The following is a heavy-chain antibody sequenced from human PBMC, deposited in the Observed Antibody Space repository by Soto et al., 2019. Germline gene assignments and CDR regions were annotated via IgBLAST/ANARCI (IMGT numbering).Heavy chain of an antibody. D-gene: IGHD2-15*01. CDR1: GFTFSSYG. V-gene: IGHV3-30*18. Sequence: GGSLRLSCAASGFTFSSYGMHWVRQAPGKGLEWVAVISYDGSNKYYADSVKGRFTISRDNSKNTLYLQMNSLRAEDTAVYYCAKEGWYWGQGTLVTVSS. CDR2: ISYDGSNK. J-gene: IGHJ4*02. CDR3: AKEGWY.